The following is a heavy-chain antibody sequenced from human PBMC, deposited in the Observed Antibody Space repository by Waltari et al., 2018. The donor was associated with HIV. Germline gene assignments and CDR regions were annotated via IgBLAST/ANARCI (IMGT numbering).Heavy chain of an antibody. CDR3: ARDHRGNKLLYGMDV. CDR1: GGTFSSYA. V-gene: IGHV1-69*01. Sequence: QVQLVQSGAEVKKPGSSVRVSCKVSGGTFSSYAINWVRQAPRQGLEWMGGIIPAFGTANYAERFQGRVTITADEYTSTAYIDLSSLRSEDTAVYFCARDHRGNKLLYGMDVWGQGTTVTV. J-gene: IGHJ6*02. CDR2: IIPAFGTA.